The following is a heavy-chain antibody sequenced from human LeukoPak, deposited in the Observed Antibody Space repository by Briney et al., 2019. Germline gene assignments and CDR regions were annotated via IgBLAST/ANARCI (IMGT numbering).Heavy chain of an antibody. CDR2: IIPIFGTA. Sequence: GASVKVSCKASGGTFSSYAISWVRQAPGQGLEWMGGIIPIFGTANYAQKFQGRVTITADESTSTAYMELSSLRSEDTAVYYCASRPGTTVTTVRDYWGQGTLVTVSS. V-gene: IGHV1-69*13. J-gene: IGHJ4*02. CDR3: ASRPGTTVTTVRDY. CDR1: GGTFSSYA. D-gene: IGHD4-17*01.